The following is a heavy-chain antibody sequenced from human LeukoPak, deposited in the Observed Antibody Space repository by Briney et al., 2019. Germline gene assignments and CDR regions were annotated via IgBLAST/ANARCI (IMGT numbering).Heavy chain of an antibody. J-gene: IGHJ4*02. Sequence: PGGSLRLSCAASGFTFSSYAMSWVRQAPGKGLEWVSAISGGGGGTYYADSVKGRFTISRDNSKNTLYLQINSLRAEGTAVYYCAKKVKYSSSYTDYWGQGTLVTVSS. V-gene: IGHV3-23*01. CDR3: AKKVKYSSSYTDY. D-gene: IGHD6-13*01. CDR1: GFTFSSYA. CDR2: ISGGGGGT.